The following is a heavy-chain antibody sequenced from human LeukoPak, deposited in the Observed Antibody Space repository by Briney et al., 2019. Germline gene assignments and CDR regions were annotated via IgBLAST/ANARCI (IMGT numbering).Heavy chain of an antibody. Sequence: GGFLRLSCAASGFTFNSYEMHWVRQAPGKGLEWVSYISSSGSTIYYADSVKGRFTISRDNAKNSLYLQMNSLRAEDTAVYYCARGGYYFDYWGQGTLVTVSS. CDR1: GFTFNSYE. CDR3: ARGGYYFDY. J-gene: IGHJ4*02. V-gene: IGHV3-48*03. CDR2: ISSSGSTI.